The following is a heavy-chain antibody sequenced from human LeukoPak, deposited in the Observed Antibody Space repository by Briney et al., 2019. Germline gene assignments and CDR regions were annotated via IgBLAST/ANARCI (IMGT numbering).Heavy chain of an antibody. D-gene: IGHD4-17*01. J-gene: IGHJ4*02. CDR2: IYSGGST. V-gene: IGHV3-53*01. CDR3: ARENYGTLDY. Sequence: PGGSLRLSCAASGFTVSSNYMSWVRQAPGKGLEWVSVIYSGGSTYYADSVKGRFTISRDNSKNTLYLQMNSLRAEDTAVYCCARENYGTLDYWGQGTLVTVSS. CDR1: GFTVSSNY.